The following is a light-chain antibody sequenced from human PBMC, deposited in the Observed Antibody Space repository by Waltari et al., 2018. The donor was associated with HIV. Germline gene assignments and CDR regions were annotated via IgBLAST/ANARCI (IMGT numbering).Light chain of an antibody. CDR3: QSYDSGLGGV. V-gene: IGLV1-40*01. Sequence: QSVLTQPPSVSGAPGQSVTISCPGGHSNIGADYCFHCYRQLPGTAAKLLIYDNNNRPSGVPDRCSGSKSGTSASLAITGLQAEDEADYYCQSYDSGLGGVFGGGTKLIVL. CDR1: HSNIGADYC. CDR2: DNN. J-gene: IGLJ2*01.